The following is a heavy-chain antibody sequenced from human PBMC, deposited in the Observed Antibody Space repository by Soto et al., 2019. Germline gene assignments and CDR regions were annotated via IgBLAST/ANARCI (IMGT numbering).Heavy chain of an antibody. Sequence: QVQLVQSGAEVKKPGASVKVSCKASGYTFTSYGISWVRQARGQGLEWMGWISAYNGNTNYAQKLQGRVTMTTDTSTSTAYMELRSLRSDDTAVYYCARDRQYSSSSGRGWFDPWGQGTLVTVSS. CDR3: ARDRQYSSSSGRGWFDP. CDR1: GYTFTSYG. CDR2: ISAYNGNT. J-gene: IGHJ5*02. D-gene: IGHD6-6*01. V-gene: IGHV1-18*01.